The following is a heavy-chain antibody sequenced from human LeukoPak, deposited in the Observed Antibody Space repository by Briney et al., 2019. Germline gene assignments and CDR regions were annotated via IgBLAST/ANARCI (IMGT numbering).Heavy chain of an antibody. CDR3: AREYYHDSSGASYGMDV. CDR1: GFTFSSYW. V-gene: IGHV3-74*01. J-gene: IGHJ6*02. CDR2: INSDGSST. D-gene: IGHD3-22*01. Sequence: PGGSLRLSCAASGFTFSSYWMHWVRQAPGKGLVWVSRINSDGSSTSYADSVKGRFTISRDNAKNTLYLQMNSLRAEDTAVYYCAREYYHDSSGASYGMDVWGQGTTVTVSS.